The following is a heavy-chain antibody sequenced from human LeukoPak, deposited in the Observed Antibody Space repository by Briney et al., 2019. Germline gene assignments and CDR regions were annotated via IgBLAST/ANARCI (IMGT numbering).Heavy chain of an antibody. CDR1: GGSFSGYY. J-gene: IGHJ4*02. D-gene: IGHD5-12*01. CDR3: ARHLGYSGDY. CDR2: INHSGST. Sequence: SETLSLTCAVYGGSFSGYYWSWIRQPPGKGLEWIGEINHSGSTNYNPSLKSRVTISVDTSKNQFSLKLSSVTAADTAVYYCARHLGYSGDYWGQGTLVTVSS. V-gene: IGHV4-34*01.